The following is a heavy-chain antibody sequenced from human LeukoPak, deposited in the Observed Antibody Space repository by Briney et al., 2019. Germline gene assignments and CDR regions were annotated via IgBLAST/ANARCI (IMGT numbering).Heavy chain of an antibody. D-gene: IGHD3-10*01. CDR2: INPSGGST. CDR1: GYTFTSYY. CDR3: AAIFSSIIGWFDP. J-gene: IGHJ5*02. V-gene: IGHV1-46*01. Sequence: ASVKVSCKASGYTFTSYYMHWVRQAPGQGLVWMGIINPSGGSTSYAQKFQGRVTMTRDTSTSTVYMELSSLRSEDTAVYYCAAIFSSIIGWFDPWGQGTLVTVSS.